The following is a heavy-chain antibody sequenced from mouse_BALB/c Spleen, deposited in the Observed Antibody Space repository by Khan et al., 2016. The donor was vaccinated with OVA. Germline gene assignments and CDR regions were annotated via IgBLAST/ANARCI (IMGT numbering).Heavy chain of an antibody. J-gene: IGHJ2*01. D-gene: IGHD3-2*02. CDR2: ISYSGIT. V-gene: IGHV3-1*02. Sequence: EVQLQESGPGLVKPSQSLSLTCTVTGYSITSGYGWYWIRQFPGNKLEWMGYISYSGITNYNPSPKSRISITRDTSKNQFFMQLKSVTTEDTATYYCARKARIKYWGQGTTLTVSS. CDR3: ARKARIKY. CDR1: GYSITSGYG.